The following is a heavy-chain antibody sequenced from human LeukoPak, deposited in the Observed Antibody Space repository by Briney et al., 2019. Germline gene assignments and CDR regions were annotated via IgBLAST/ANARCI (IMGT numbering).Heavy chain of an antibody. CDR1: GFTFSSYG. CDR3: AKGYCSSTSCYTALGDY. V-gene: IGHV3-30*02. CDR2: MRYDGSNK. Sequence: GGSLRLSCTASGFTFSSYGMHWVRQAPGKGLEWVAFMRYDGSNKYYADSVKGRFTISRDNSKNTLYLQMNSLRAEDTAVYYCAKGYCSSTSCYTALGDYWGQGTLVTVSS. D-gene: IGHD2-2*02. J-gene: IGHJ4*02.